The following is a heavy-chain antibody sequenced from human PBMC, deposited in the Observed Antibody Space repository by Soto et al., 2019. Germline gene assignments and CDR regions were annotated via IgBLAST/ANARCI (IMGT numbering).Heavy chain of an antibody. CDR3: ARDSGRANWFDP. V-gene: IGHV1-46*01. J-gene: IGHJ5*02. D-gene: IGHD2-15*01. Sequence: ASVKVSCKASGYTFTSYYMHWVRQAPGQGLEWMGIINPSGGSTSYAQKLQGRVTKTTDTSTSTAYMELRSLRSDDTAVYYCARDSGRANWFDPWGQGTLVAVSS. CDR1: GYTFTSYY. CDR2: INPSGGST.